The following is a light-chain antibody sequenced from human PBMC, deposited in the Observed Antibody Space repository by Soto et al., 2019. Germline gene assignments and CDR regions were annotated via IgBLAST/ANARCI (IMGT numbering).Light chain of an antibody. CDR2: DNN. CDR1: SSNIGNNY. CDR3: GTWDSSLSAL. V-gene: IGLV1-51*01. J-gene: IGLJ2*01. Sequence: QSVLTQPPSVSAAPGQTVTIYCSGSSSNIGNNYVSWYQQLPGTAPKLLIYDNNKRPSGIPDRFSGSKSGTSATLGITGLQTGDEADYYCGTWDSSLSALFGGGTKVTVL.